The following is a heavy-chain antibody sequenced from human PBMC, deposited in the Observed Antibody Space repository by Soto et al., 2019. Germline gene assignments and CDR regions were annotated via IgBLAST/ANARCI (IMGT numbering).Heavy chain of an antibody. D-gene: IGHD6-13*01. V-gene: IGHV1-18*04. CDR1: GYTFTSYG. J-gene: IGHJ4*02. CDR3: AMTPSYSSSWYVDY. Sequence: GASVKVSCKASGYTFTSYGISWVRQAPGQGLEWMGWISAYNGNTNYAQKLQGRVTMTTDTSTSTAYMELRSLRSDDTAVYYCAMTPSYSSSWYVDYWGQGTLVTVSS. CDR2: ISAYNGNT.